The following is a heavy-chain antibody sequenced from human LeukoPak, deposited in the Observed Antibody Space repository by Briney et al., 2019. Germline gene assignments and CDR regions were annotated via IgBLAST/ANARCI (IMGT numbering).Heavy chain of an antibody. CDR2: IRYDGSDK. D-gene: IGHD2-15*01. CDR1: GFTFSSYG. J-gene: IGHJ4*02. V-gene: IGHV3-30*02. CDR3: AKINTLIVVVVSTPDY. Sequence: GGSLRLSCAASGFTFSSYGMHWVRQTPGKGLEWVAFIRYDGSDKYYADSVKGRFTISRDNSKNTLYLQMDSLRPGDTAVYYCAKINTLIVVVVSTPDYWGQGILVTVSS.